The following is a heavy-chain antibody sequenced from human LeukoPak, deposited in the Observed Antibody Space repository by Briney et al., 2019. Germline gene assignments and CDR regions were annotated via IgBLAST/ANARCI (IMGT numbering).Heavy chain of an antibody. J-gene: IGHJ5*02. D-gene: IGHD6-13*01. Sequence: SGGSLRLSCAASGFTFSSYGMHWVRQAPGKGLEWVAVISYDGSNKYYADSVKGRFTISRDNSKNTLYLQMNSLRAEDTAVYYCARHVGIAAAGTGWFDPWGQGTLVTVSS. V-gene: IGHV3-30*03. CDR1: GFTFSSYG. CDR3: ARHVGIAAAGTGWFDP. CDR2: ISYDGSNK.